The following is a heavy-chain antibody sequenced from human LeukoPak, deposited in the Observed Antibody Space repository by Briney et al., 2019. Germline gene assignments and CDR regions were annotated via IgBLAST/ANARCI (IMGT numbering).Heavy chain of an antibody. CDR2: IIPILGIA. J-gene: IGHJ5*02. D-gene: IGHD1-26*01. CDR3: ARFRDSGSYSGLDP. V-gene: IGHV1-69*02. Sequence: ASVKVPCKASGGTFSSYTISWVRQAPGQGLEWMGRIIPILGIANYAQKFQGRVTITADKSTSTAYMELSSLRSEDTAVYYCARFRDSGSYSGLDPWGQGTLVTVSS. CDR1: GGTFSSYT.